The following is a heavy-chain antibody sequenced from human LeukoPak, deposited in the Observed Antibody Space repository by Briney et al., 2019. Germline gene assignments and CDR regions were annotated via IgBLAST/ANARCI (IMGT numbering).Heavy chain of an antibody. D-gene: IGHD2-2*01. J-gene: IGHJ1*01. CDR3: AKYPAAPIYAGAEYFQH. Sequence: SGGSLRLSCAASGFTFSSYGMHWVRQAPGKGLEWVAFIRYDGSNKYYADSVKGRFTISRDNSKNTLYLQMNSLRAEDSAVYYCAKYPAAPIYAGAEYFQHWGQGTLVTVSS. V-gene: IGHV3-30*02. CDR2: IRYDGSNK. CDR1: GFTFSSYG.